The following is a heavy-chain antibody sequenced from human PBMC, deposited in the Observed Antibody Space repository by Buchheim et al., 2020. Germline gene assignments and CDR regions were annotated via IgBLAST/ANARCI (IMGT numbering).Heavy chain of an antibody. D-gene: IGHD7-27*01. CDR1: GGTFSSYS. Sequence: QVQLVQSGAEVKKPGASVKVSCKASGGTFSSYSISWVRQAPGQGLEWMGSIIPILGIANYAQKFQGRVTITADKSTSTAYKELCSVRAEDTAVYYCARVLGNWGDYYYYGMDVWGQGTT. CDR2: IIPILGIA. J-gene: IGHJ6*02. CDR3: ARVLGNWGDYYYYGMDV. V-gene: IGHV1-69*04.